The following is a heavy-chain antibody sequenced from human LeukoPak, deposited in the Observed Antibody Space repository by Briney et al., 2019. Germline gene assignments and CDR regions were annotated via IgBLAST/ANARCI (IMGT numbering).Heavy chain of an antibody. CDR2: IYHTGNT. V-gene: IGHV4-38-2*01. J-gene: IGHJ6*03. CDR3: ARAGGSSSPYYYYYMDV. Sequence: ASETLSLTCAVAGYSISSGYYWAWIRQPPGRRLEWIANIYHTGNTYYNPSLNSRVTMSVDTSENQFSLRLSSVTAADTAVYYCARAGGSSSPYYYYYMDVWGKGTTVSVSS. D-gene: IGHD6-6*01. CDR1: GYSISSGYY.